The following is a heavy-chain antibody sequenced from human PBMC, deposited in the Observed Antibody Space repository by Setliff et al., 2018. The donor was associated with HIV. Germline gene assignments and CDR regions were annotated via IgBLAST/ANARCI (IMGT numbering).Heavy chain of an antibody. CDR2: IYYSGST. J-gene: IGHJ6*03. CDR3: TRSNYYDSSGYNTPFDYYYYMDV. D-gene: IGHD3-22*01. V-gene: IGHV4-39*01. Sequence: PSETLSLTCSVSGGSITSHYWGWIRQPPGKGLEWIGSIYYSGSTYYNPSLKSRVTISMDTSKNQFSLKLISVTAADTAVYFCTRSNYYDSSGYNTPFDYYYYMDVWGKGTTVTVSS. CDR1: GGSITSHY.